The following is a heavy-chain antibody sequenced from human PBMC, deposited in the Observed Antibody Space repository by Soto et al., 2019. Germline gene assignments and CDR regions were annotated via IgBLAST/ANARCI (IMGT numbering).Heavy chain of an antibody. CDR3: ARRYGGAFDF. V-gene: IGHV4-59*08. CDR1: GGSISDHY. CDR2: IHNGGST. J-gene: IGHJ3*01. D-gene: IGHD3-10*01. Sequence: SETLSLTCTVSGGSISDHYYMWIRQSPGKGLEYIGYIHNGGSTNYNPSLKSRVTISVDTSKNQFSLKLSSVTAADTAVYYCARRYGGAFDFWGQGTMVTVSS.